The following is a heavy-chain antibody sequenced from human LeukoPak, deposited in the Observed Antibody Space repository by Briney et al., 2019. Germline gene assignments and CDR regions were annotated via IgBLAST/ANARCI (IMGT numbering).Heavy chain of an antibody. CDR1: GYTFTSYG. Sequence: ASVKVSCKASGYTFTSYGISWVRQAPGQGLEWVGIIDPSGGSTNYAQKFQGRVTMTRDTSTSTAYMELSSLRSADTAVYYCASDIARGGDCWGQGTLVTVSS. CDR3: ASDIARGGDC. D-gene: IGHD2-21*01. V-gene: IGHV1-46*01. J-gene: IGHJ4*02. CDR2: IDPSGGST.